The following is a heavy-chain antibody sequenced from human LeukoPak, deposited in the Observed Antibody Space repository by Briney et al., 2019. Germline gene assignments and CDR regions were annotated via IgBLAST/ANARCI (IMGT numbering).Heavy chain of an antibody. Sequence: ASVKVSCKASGYTFTIYTMHWVRQAPGQRLEWMGWINAGNGNTKYSQKFQGRVTITRDTSVSTAYMELGNLRSEDTAVYYCARVEAATLDCWGQGTLVTVSS. V-gene: IGHV1-3*01. J-gene: IGHJ4*02. CDR2: INAGNGNT. CDR1: GYTFTIYT. D-gene: IGHD2-15*01. CDR3: ARVEAATLDC.